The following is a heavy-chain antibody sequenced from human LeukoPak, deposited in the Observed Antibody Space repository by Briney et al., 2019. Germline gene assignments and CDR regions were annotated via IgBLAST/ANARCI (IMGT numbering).Heavy chain of an antibody. CDR2: IYTSGST. V-gene: IGHV4-61*02. D-gene: IGHD1-1*01. J-gene: IGHJ3*02. CDR3: ARDGWNEMPDAFDI. Sequence: SETLSLTCTVSGGSISSGSYYGSWIRQPAGKGLEWIGRIYTSGSTNYNPSLKSRVTISVDTSKNQFSLKLSSVTAADTAVYYCARDGWNEMPDAFDIWGQGTMVTVSS. CDR1: GGSISSGSYY.